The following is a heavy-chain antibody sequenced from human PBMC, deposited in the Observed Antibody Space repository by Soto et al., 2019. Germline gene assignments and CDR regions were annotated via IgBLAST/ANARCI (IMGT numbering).Heavy chain of an antibody. CDR3: ARLVYDSSGYRPG. D-gene: IGHD3-22*01. CDR2: IYYSGST. V-gene: IGHV4-39*01. J-gene: IGHJ4*02. CDR1: GGSISISIYD. Sequence: SETLSLTYTVSGGSISISIYDGVWIRQPPGKGLEWIGSIYYSGSTYYNPSLKSRVTISVDTSKNQFSLKLSSVTAADTAVYYCARLVYDSSGYRPGWGQGTLVTVS.